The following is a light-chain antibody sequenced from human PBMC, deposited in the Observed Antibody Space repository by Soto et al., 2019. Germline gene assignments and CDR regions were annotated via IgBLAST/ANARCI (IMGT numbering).Light chain of an antibody. J-gene: IGKJ3*01. V-gene: IGKV3-20*01. CDR3: QQYGNSPGT. CDR1: QSVSSSF. Sequence: EIVLTQSPGTLSLSPGERATLSCRASQSVSSSFLAWYQQKPGPAPRLLIYGASSRATVIPDRFSGSGAGTAFTLTISRLEPEDFAVYYCQQYGNSPGTFGPGTRVYIK. CDR2: GAS.